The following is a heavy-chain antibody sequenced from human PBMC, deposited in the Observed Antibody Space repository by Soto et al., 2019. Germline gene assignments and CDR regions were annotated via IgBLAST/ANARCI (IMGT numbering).Heavy chain of an antibody. Sequence: QVQLVESGGGVVRPGWSPRLSCAASGFTFSTYAMHWVRQAPGKGLEWVAVTSYDGSNKNYAGSVKGRFTISRDNSKNPLYLQMNSLRVEDTAVYYCAREWGGSFVWYFDLWGRGTLVTVSS. CDR1: GFTFSTYA. D-gene: IGHD1-26*01. V-gene: IGHV3-30-3*01. CDR3: AREWGGSFVWYFDL. CDR2: TSYDGSNK. J-gene: IGHJ2*01.